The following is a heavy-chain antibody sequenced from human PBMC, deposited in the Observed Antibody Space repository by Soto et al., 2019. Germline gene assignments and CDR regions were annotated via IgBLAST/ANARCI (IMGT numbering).Heavy chain of an antibody. J-gene: IGHJ4*02. D-gene: IGHD5-12*01. CDR3: GRDRRFGNGYNLGFVY. CDR2: ISFDGSKK. V-gene: IGHV3-30-3*01. CDR1: GFTFSSYA. Sequence: QVQLVESGGGVVQPGRSLRLSCAASGFTFSSYAMHWVRQAPGKGLEWVAVISFDGSKKYYADSVKDRFTVSRDNSTNTLYVQMNSPRADDTAVYYCGRDRRFGNGYNLGFVYWGQGTLVTVSS.